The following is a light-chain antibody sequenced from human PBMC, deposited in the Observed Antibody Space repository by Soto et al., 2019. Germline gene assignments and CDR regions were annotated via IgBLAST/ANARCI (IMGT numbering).Light chain of an antibody. V-gene: IGKV3-20*01. CDR2: GAS. CDR1: QSVSSSY. Sequence: EIVLTQSPGTLSLSPGERATLSCRASQSVSSSYLAWYQQKPGQAPRLLIYGASSRATGIPDRFSDSGSGTDFTLTISRLEPEDFAVYYCQQYGSSHTWTFSKGT. CDR3: QQYGSSHTWT. J-gene: IGKJ1*01.